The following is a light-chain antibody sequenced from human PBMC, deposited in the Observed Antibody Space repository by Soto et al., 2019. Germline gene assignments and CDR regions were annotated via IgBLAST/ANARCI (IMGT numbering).Light chain of an antibody. CDR2: GAF. CDR1: QGINDN. Sequence: DIQMTQSPSAMSASVGDRVTITCRASQGINDNLAWFQQKPGQVPKRLIYGAFSLQRGVPSRFSGSGSGTEFTLTISRLEPEDSAVYYCQQYGSSPGTFGQGTKVDIK. CDR3: QQYGSSPGT. J-gene: IGKJ1*01. V-gene: IGKV1-17*03.